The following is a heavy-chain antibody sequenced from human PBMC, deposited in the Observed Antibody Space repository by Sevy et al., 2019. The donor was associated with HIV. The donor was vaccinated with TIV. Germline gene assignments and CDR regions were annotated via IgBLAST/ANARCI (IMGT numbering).Heavy chain of an antibody. D-gene: IGHD3-22*01. CDR3: ARVINYYDRGPSDY. Sequence: GSLRLSCAASGFTFSDYYMTWIRQAPGKGLEWVSYISNSGSTIYYADSVKGRFTISRDNAKNSLYLQMNSLRAEDTAVYYCARVINYYDRGPSDYWGQGTLVTVSS. CDR2: ISNSGSTI. CDR1: GFTFSDYY. J-gene: IGHJ4*02. V-gene: IGHV3-11*01.